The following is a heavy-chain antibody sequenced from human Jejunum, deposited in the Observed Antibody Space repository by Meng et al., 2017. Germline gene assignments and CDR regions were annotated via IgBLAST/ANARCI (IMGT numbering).Heavy chain of an antibody. CDR1: GSSVNSGSYY. CDR3: ARGRDYYGSGNYYNTNWFGP. CDR2: MYYNEKT. Sequence: QVQLQESGPGLVMPSETLSLTRTVSGSSVNSGSYYWSWIRQPPGKGLEWIGFMYYNEKTNYNPSLKSRVTISVDTSKNQFSLKLTSVTAADSAVYYCARGRDYYGSGNYYNTNWFGPWGQGTLVTVSS. V-gene: IGHV4-61*01. J-gene: IGHJ5*02. D-gene: IGHD3-10*01.